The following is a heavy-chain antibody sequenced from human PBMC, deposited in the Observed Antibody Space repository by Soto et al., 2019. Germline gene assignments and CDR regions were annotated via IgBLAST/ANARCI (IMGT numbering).Heavy chain of an antibody. V-gene: IGHV4-31*03. CDR1: GGSISSGGYY. D-gene: IGHD6-19*01. CDR3: AKDSQWLAYYFDY. Sequence: SETQSLTCTVSGGSISSGGYYWSWIRQHPGKGLEWIGYIYYSGSTYYNPSLKSRVTISVDTSKNQFSLKLSSVTAADTAVYYCAKDSQWLAYYFDYWGQGTLVTVSS. J-gene: IGHJ4*02. CDR2: IYYSGST.